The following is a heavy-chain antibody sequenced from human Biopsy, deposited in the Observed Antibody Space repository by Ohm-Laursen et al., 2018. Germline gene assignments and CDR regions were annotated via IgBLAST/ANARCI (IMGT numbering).Heavy chain of an antibody. CDR2: IIPTFDTP. J-gene: IGHJ5*02. CDR1: GGTFSSYV. CDR3: AGGAAKGNPYDH. V-gene: IGHV1-69*06. Sequence: VSSVTVSCKASGGTFSSYVISWVRQAPGQGLEWMGRIIPTFDTPTYAPDFQGRVTFTADKSTGTAHLDLSRLRSEDTAIYYCAGGAAKGNPYDHWGQGTLVTVSS. D-gene: IGHD3-10*01.